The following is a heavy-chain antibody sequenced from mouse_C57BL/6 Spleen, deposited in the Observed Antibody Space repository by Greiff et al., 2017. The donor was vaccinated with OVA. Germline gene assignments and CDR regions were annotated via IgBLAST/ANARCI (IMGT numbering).Heavy chain of an antibody. V-gene: IGHV1-18*01. D-gene: IGHD2-5*01. CDR3: ARSGSKYAYFDY. Sequence: EVQLQQSGPELVKPGASVKIPCKASGYTFTDYNMDWVKQSHGKSLEWIGDINPNNGGTIYTQQIKGKATLTVDKSSSTAYMELRSLTTEDTAVYYCARSGSKYAYFDYWGQGTTLTVSS. CDR1: GYTFTDYN. CDR2: INPNNGGT. J-gene: IGHJ2*01.